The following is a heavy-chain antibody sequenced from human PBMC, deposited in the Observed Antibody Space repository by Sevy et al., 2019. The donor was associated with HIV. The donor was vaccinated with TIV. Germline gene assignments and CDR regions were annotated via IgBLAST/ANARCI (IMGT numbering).Heavy chain of an antibody. CDR1: EFPLGVFA. J-gene: IGHJ4*02. Sequence: GGSLNLSVTGLEFPLGVFAMSCFRKPPGMGWGWVGLIRSKDYGGATEYAALVKGTFTSSRDDSKSIADLQMNSLKTEDTAVYYCTRGYYYDSSGYSDYWGQGTLVTVSS. D-gene: IGHD3-22*01. CDR2: IRSKDYGGAT. CDR3: TRGYYYDSSGYSDY. V-gene: IGHV3-49*03.